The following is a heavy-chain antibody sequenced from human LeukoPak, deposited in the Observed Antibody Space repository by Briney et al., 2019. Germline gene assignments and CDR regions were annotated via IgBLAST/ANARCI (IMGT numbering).Heavy chain of an antibody. CDR2: ISTYGGGT. J-gene: IGHJ4*02. CDR1: GYTFTSYG. D-gene: IGHD6-13*01. V-gene: IGHV1-18*01. CDR3: ARPNTDAAGYYFDY. Sequence: ASVKVSCKASGYTFTSYGVSWVRQAPGQGLEWMGWISTYGGGTNYARNLQGRVTVTTDTSTTTVYMELGSLRSDDTAVYYCARPNTDAAGYYFDYWGQGTLVTVSS.